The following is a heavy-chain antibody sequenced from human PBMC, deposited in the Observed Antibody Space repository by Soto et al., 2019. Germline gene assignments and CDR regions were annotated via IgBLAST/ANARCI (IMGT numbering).Heavy chain of an antibody. CDR3: ASHGRADIAVANIDV. CDR2: IYYSGST. D-gene: IGHD6-19*01. Sequence: TLSLTCTVSGGSISSSSYYWGWIRQPPGKGLEWIGSIYYSGSTYYNPSLKSRVTISVDTSKNQFSLKLSSVTAADTAVYYCASHGRADIAVANIDVWGKGTTVTVSS. CDR1: GGSISSSSYY. J-gene: IGHJ6*03. V-gene: IGHV4-39*01.